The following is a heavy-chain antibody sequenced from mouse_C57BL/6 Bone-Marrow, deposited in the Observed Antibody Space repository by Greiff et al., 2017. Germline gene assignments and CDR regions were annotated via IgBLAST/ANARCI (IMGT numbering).Heavy chain of an antibody. Sequence: VQLQQSGAELVRPGASVKLSCKASGYIFTDYYINWVKQRPGQGLEWIARIYPGSGNTYYNEKFKGKATLTAEKSSSTAYMQLSSLTSEDSAVYCCARGDYGSSYWYFDVWGTGTTVTVSS. CDR2: IYPGSGNT. V-gene: IGHV1-76*01. CDR1: GYIFTDYY. D-gene: IGHD1-1*01. CDR3: ARGDYGSSYWYFDV. J-gene: IGHJ1*03.